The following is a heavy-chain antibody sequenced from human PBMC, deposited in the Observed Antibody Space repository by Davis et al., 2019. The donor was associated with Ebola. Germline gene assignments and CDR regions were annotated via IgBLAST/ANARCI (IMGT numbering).Heavy chain of an antibody. V-gene: IGHV3-30*18. D-gene: IGHD3-10*01. CDR1: GFTFSRYG. J-gene: IGHJ6*02. CDR2: MSYDGSNK. Sequence: GGSLRLSCAASGFTFSRYGMHWVRQTPGKGLEWVAVMSYDGSNKYYADSVKGRFTISRDNSKNTLYLQMNSLRAEDTAVYYCAKAITMVRGGNYYYGMDVWGQGTTVTVSS. CDR3: AKAITMVRGGNYYYGMDV.